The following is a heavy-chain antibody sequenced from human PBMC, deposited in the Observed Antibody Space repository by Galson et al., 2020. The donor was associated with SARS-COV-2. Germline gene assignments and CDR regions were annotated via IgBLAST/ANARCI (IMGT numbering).Heavy chain of an antibody. J-gene: IGHJ4*01. CDR3: ARGGRDTVTPCDD. CDR2: IITYNGYT. CDR1: GYTLTSYR. Sequence: ASVKVSCKASGYTLTSYRISWVRQAPGQGLDWMGYIITYNGYTSYAQKLQGRVTLTTDTPTSTVYMELRGLRSDDTAVYYCARGGRDTVTPCDDWGQGTLFAVSP. V-gene: IGHV1-18*04. D-gene: IGHD4-17*01.